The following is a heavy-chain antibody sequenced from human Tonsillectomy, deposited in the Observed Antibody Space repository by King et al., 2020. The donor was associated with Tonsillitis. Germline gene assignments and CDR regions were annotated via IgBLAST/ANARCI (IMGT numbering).Heavy chain of an antibody. CDR3: ARAQLGLADFYFDL. J-gene: IGHJ4*02. D-gene: IGHD3/OR15-3a*01. CDR1: GDSVSSNSAA. Sequence: HVQLQQSGPGLVKPSQTLSLTCAIAGDSVSSNSAAWNWIRQSPSRGLEWLGRTYYKSKWYNNYAVSVKSRITINPDTSKNQFSLQLNSVTPEDTAVYYCARAQLGLADFYFDLWGQGTLVTVSS. CDR2: TYYKSKWYN. V-gene: IGHV6-1*01.